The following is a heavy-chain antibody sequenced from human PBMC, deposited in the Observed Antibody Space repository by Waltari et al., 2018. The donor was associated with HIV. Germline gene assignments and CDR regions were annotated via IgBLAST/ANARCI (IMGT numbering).Heavy chain of an antibody. CDR3: ALKLGMGGYFDY. D-gene: IGHD7-27*01. J-gene: IGHJ4*02. Sequence: VHLVQSGAEMKTPGASLKISCKGSGHNFTRSWTGLVRQMTGKGLEWRGIIYPGDSDTRYSPSFQGQVTISADKSISTAYLQWSSLKASDTAMYYCALKLGMGGYFDYWGQGTLVTVSS. CDR1: GHNFTRSW. CDR2: IYPGDSDT. V-gene: IGHV5-51*01.